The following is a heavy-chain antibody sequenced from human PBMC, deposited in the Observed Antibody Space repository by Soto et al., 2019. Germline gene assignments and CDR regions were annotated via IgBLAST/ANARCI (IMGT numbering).Heavy chain of an antibody. V-gene: IGHV4-61*08. D-gene: IGHD1-26*01. J-gene: IGHJ5*02. CDR2: VYYSGSS. Sequence: SETLSLTCSVSGDSVSSGAYYWSWIRQPPGKGLEWIGYVYYSGSSSYNPSLETGVTISVDTSKNQFSLKLTSVTPADTAIYYCARVKRSTSRLDPWGQGTLVTVSS. CDR3: ARVKRSTSRLDP. CDR1: GDSVSSGAYY.